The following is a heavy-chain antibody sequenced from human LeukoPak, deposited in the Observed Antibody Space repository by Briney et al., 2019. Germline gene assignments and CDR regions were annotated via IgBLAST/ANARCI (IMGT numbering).Heavy chain of an antibody. CDR2: IKTDGSEK. CDR3: ATYSSLNRREFQF. CDR1: GFTFSNYW. V-gene: IGHV3-7*01. J-gene: IGHJ1*01. Sequence: GGSLRLSCEGSGFTFSNYWMGWVRQAPGKGLQWVANIKTDGSEKYYVDSVKGRFTISRDNAKNSLYLQMNSLRAEDTAVYYCATYSSLNRREFQFWGQGTLLTVPS. D-gene: IGHD3-22*01.